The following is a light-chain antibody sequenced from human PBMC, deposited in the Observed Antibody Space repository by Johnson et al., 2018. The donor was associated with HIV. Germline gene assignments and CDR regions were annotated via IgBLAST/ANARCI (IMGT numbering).Light chain of an antibody. J-gene: IGLJ1*01. Sequence: QAVLTQPPSVSAAPGQKVTISCSGSSSNIGNNYVSWYQQLPGTAPKLLIYENNKRPSGIPDRFSGSTSGTSATLGITGLQTGDEADYYCGTWETSLSAGLLYVFGPGTKVTVL. CDR1: SSNIGNNY. V-gene: IGLV1-51*02. CDR3: GTWETSLSAGLLYV. CDR2: ENN.